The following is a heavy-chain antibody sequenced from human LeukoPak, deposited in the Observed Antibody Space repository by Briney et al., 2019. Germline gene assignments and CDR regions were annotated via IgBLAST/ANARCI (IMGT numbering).Heavy chain of an antibody. CDR1: GYSFTSYW. V-gene: IGHV5-51*01. CDR2: IYPGDSDT. D-gene: IGHD1-1*01. CDR3: ARRARYNWNDRYFDY. J-gene: IGHJ4*02. Sequence: GESLKISCKGSGYSFTSYWIGWVRQMPGKGLEWMGIIYPGDSDTRYSPSFQGQVTISADKSISAAYLQWSSLKASDTAMYYCARRARYNWNDRYFDYWGQGTLVTVSS.